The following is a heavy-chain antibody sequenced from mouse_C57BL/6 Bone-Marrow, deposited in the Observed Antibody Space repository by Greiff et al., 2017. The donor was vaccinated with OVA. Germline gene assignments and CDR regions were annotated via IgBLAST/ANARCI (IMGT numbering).Heavy chain of an antibody. CDR2: IWSGGST. CDR1: GFSLTSYG. CDR3: ARKGGLRPFAY. Sequence: QVQLQQSGPGLVQPSQSLSITCTVSGFSLTSYGVHWVRQSPGKGLEWLGVIWSGGSTDYNAALISRLSISKDNSTSQVFFKMNSLQADDTAIYYCARKGGLRPFAYWGQGTLVTVSA. V-gene: IGHV2-2*01. J-gene: IGHJ3*01. D-gene: IGHD2-4*01.